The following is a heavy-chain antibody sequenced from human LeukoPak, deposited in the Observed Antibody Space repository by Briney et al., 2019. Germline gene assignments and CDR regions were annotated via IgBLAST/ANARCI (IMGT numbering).Heavy chain of an antibody. CDR2: INSDGSNT. J-gene: IGHJ4*02. CDR3: ARRSSNFDY. CDR1: GFTFSSYW. V-gene: IGHV3-74*01. D-gene: IGHD2-2*01. Sequence: PGGSLRLSCAASGFTFSSYWMHWVRQAPGKGLVWVSRINSDGSNTSYADSVKGRFMISRDNAKNSLFLQMNSLRAEDTAVYYCARRSSNFDYWGQGTLVTVSS.